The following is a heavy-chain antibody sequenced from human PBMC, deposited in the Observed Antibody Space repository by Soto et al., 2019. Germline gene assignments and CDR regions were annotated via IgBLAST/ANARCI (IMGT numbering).Heavy chain of an antibody. J-gene: IGHJ4*02. V-gene: IGHV1-24*01. CDR2: IDPEDGET. CDR3: ARDIPYYDILTGYYPN. Sequence: ASVKVSCKVSGYTLTELSMHWVRQAPGKGLEWMGGIDPEDGETNYAQKFQGRVTMTTDTSTSTAYMELRSLRSDDTAVYYCARDIPYYDILTGYYPNWGQGTLVTVSS. CDR1: GYTLTELS. D-gene: IGHD3-9*01.